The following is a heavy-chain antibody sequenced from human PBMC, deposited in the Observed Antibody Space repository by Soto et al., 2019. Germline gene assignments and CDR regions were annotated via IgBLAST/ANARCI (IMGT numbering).Heavy chain of an antibody. CDR1: GFTFSDYY. J-gene: IGHJ3*02. Sequence: PGGSLRLSCAASGFTFSDYYMSWIRQAPGKGLEWVSYISSSGSTIYYADSVKGRFTISRDNAKNSLYLQMNSLRAEDTAVYYCASLGYDYIWGSYPPGAFDIWGKGTMVTVSS. V-gene: IGHV3-11*01. CDR3: ASLGYDYIWGSYPPGAFDI. D-gene: IGHD3-16*02. CDR2: ISSSGSTI.